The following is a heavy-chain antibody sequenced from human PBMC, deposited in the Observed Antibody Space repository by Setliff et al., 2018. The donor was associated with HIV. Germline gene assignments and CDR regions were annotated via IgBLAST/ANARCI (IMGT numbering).Heavy chain of an antibody. CDR2: ISSSSSYI. CDR1: GFTFSSYS. D-gene: IGHD6-13*01. Sequence: PGGSLRLSCAASGFTFSSYSMNWVRQAPGKGLEWVSSISSSSSYIYYADSVKGRFTISRDNAKNSLYLQMNSLRAEDTAVYYCARGGAAAGTEEYFQHWGQGTLVTVSS. V-gene: IGHV3-21*01. CDR3: ARGGAAAGTEEYFQH. J-gene: IGHJ1*01.